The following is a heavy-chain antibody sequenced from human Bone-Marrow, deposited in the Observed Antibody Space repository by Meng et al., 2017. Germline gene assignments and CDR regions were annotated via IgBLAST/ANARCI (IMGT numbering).Heavy chain of an antibody. D-gene: IGHD6-19*01. V-gene: IGHV3-23*01. CDR1: GFTFNSYA. CDR3: AGAVAGTN. J-gene: IGHJ4*02. Sequence: EVQLLDSGGGLVQPGGSLRLSCAGSGFTFNSYAMSWVRQAPGKGLEWVSAITGSGSSTYYADSVKGRFTISRDNSKNTLYLQMNSLRAEDTAVYYCAGAVAGTNWGQGTLVTVSS. CDR2: ITGSGSST.